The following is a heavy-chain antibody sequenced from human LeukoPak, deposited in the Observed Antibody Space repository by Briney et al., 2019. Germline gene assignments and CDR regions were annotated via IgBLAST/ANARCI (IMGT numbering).Heavy chain of an antibody. CDR3: ARVKVGGIPGAFDI. J-gene: IGHJ3*02. D-gene: IGHD1-26*01. V-gene: IGHV3-53*01. CDR2: IYSGGST. CDR1: GFTVSSNY. Sequence: PGGSLRLSCAASGFTVSSNYMSWVRQAPGKGLEWVSVIYSGGSTYYADSVKGRFTISRDNSKNTLYLQMNSLRVEDTAVYYCARVKVGGIPGAFDIWGQGTMVTVSS.